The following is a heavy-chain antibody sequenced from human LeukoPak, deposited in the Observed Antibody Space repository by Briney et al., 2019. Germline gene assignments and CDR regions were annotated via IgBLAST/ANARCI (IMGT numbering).Heavy chain of an antibody. Sequence: KSSETLSLTCSVSGGSISSHSWSWIRQPPGKGLEWIGYIYYSGSTKYNPSLKSRVAISVDTSKNQSSLKLSSVTAADTAVYYCARGGTTVTPGLLWFDPWGQGTLVTVSS. J-gene: IGHJ5*02. CDR2: IYYSGST. CDR1: GGSISSHS. D-gene: IGHD4-17*01. CDR3: ARGGTTVTPGLLWFDP. V-gene: IGHV4-59*11.